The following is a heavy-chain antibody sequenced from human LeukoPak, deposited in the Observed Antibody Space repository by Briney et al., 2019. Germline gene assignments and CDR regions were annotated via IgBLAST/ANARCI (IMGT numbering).Heavy chain of an antibody. CDR1: GGSISSSSYY. CDR3: AREVVVPAASKSYNWFDP. CDR2: IYYSGST. J-gene: IGHJ5*02. V-gene: IGHV4-39*01. D-gene: IGHD2-2*01. Sequence: KPSETLSLTCTVSGGSISSSSYYWGWIRQPPGKGLEWIGSIYYSGSTYYNPSLKSRVTISVDTSKNQFSLKLSSVTAADTAVYYCAREVVVPAASKSYNWFDPWGQGTLVTVSS.